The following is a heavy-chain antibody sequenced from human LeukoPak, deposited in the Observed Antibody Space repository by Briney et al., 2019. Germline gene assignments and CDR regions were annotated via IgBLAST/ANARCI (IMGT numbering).Heavy chain of an antibody. CDR2: ISSSSSYI. CDR3: ARLPHVDTAMVTYNY. D-gene: IGHD5-18*01. V-gene: IGHV3-21*01. CDR1: GFTFSSYS. J-gene: IGHJ4*02. Sequence: GGSLRLSCAASGFTFSSYSMTWVRQAPGKGLEWVSPISSSSSYIYYADSVEGRFTISRDNAKNSLYLQMNSLRAEDTAVYYCARLPHVDTAMVTYNYWGQGALVTVSS.